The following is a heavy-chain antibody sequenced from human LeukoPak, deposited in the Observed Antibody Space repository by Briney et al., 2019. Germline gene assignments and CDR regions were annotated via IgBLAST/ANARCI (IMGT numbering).Heavy chain of an antibody. CDR2: ISGSGGST. V-gene: IGHV3-23*01. Sequence: GGSLRLSCAASGFTFSSYAMSWVRQAPGKGLEWVSAISGSGGSTYYADSVKGRFTISRDNSKNTLYLQMNSLSAEDTAVYYCANGIAAAVLPFDYWGQGTLVTVSS. J-gene: IGHJ4*02. CDR3: ANGIAAAVLPFDY. CDR1: GFTFSSYA. D-gene: IGHD6-13*01.